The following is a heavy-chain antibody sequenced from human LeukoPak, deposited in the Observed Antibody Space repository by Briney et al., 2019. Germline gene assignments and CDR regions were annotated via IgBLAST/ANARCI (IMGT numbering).Heavy chain of an antibody. CDR3: ARRSAVAATPLFFDY. J-gene: IGHJ4*02. V-gene: IGHV1-3*01. D-gene: IGHD6-19*01. CDR1: GYTFTSYA. CDR2: INAGNGNT. Sequence: ASVKASCKASGYTFTSYAMHWVRQAPGQRLEWMGWINAGNGNTKYSQKFQGRVTITRDTSASTAYMELSSLRSEDTAVYYCARRSAVAATPLFFDYWGQGTLVTVSS.